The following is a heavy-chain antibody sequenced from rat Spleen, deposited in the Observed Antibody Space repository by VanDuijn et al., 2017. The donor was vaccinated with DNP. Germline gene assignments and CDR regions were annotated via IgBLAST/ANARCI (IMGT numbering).Heavy chain of an antibody. CDR1: GFTFNKYG. Sequence: EVQLVESGGGLVQPGRSLKLSCAASGFTFNKYGMAWVRQAPTKGLEWVASISTSGEYAHYRDSVKGRFTISRDNSKNTQYLQMDSLRSEDTATYYCARHRAIAAIWDYWGQGVMVTVSS. CDR2: ISTSGEYA. CDR3: ARHRAIAAIWDY. J-gene: IGHJ2*01. D-gene: IGHD1-2*01. V-gene: IGHV5S13*01.